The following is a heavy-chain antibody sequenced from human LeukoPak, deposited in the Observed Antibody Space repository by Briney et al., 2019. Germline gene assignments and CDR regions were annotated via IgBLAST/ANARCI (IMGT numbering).Heavy chain of an antibody. CDR1: GYTFTSYG. CDR2: ISAYNGNT. J-gene: IGHJ4*02. D-gene: IGHD3-22*01. V-gene: IGHV1-18*01. CDR3: ARGSSKDDSGYYYVDGSDGPDY. Sequence: ASVKVSCKASGYTFTSYGISWVRQAPGQGLEWMGWISAYNGNTNYAQKLQGRVTMTTDTSTSTAYMELSSLRSEDTAVYYCARGSSKDDSGYYYVDGSDGPDYWGQGTLVTVSS.